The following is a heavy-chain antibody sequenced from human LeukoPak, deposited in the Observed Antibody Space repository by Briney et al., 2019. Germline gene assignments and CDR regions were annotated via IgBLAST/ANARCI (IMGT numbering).Heavy chain of an antibody. CDR3: ARDPDSSGYYVFDY. J-gene: IGHJ4*02. Sequence: PGGSLRLSCAASGFTFSSYEMNWVRQAPGKGLEWVSYISSSGSTIYYADSVKGRFTISRDNSKNTLYLQMNSLRAEDTAVFYCARDPDSSGYYVFDYWGQGTLVTVSS. CDR2: ISSSGSTI. CDR1: GFTFSSYE. D-gene: IGHD3-22*01. V-gene: IGHV3-48*03.